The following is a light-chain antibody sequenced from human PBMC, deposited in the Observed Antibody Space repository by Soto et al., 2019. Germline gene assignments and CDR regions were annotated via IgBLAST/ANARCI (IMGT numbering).Light chain of an antibody. CDR1: QSVLYRSNNKNY. V-gene: IGKV4-1*01. CDR2: WAS. Sequence: DIVMTQSPDSLAVSLGERATINCKSSQSVLYRSNNKNYLAWYQHKPGQPPKLLIYWASTRESGVPDRFSGSGSGTDFTLTISSLQAEDVAVYYCQSRRTFGQGTKLEIK. J-gene: IGKJ2*02. CDR3: QSRRT.